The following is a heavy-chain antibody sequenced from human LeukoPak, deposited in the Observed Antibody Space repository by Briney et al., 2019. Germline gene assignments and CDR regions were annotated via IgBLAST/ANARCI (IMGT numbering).Heavy chain of an antibody. Sequence: PSETLSLTCSVSGGSITSGTYFWGWIRQAPGKGLEWIATISDGGDTYYNPSLKSRGFISIDTSRNQFSLKLSSVTAADTAVYYCARKTTVTKNIDYWGQGTLVTVSS. CDR2: ISDGGDT. CDR3: ARKTTVTKNIDY. D-gene: IGHD4-17*01. J-gene: IGHJ4*02. V-gene: IGHV4-39*01. CDR1: GGSITSGTYF.